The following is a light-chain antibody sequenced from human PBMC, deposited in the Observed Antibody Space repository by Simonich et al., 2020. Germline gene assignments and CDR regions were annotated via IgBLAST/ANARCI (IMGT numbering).Light chain of an antibody. V-gene: IGKV1-8*01. CDR1: QGISSY. CDR2: AES. J-gene: IGKJ1*01. CDR3: QKYNSAPRT. Sequence: AIRMTQSPSSLSASTGDRVTITCRASQGISSYLAWYQQKPGKAPKLLIYAESTLQSGGPSRFSGSGSGTDFTLTISCLQSEDFATYYCQKYNSAPRTFGQGTKVEIK.